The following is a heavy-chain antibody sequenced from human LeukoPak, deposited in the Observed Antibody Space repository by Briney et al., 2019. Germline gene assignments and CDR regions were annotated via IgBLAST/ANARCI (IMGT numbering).Heavy chain of an antibody. V-gene: IGHV3-21*01. J-gene: IGHJ5*02. D-gene: IGHD1-26*01. Sequence: PGGSLRLSCAASGCTFSSYSMNWVRQAPGKGLEWVSSVSSSSSYIYYADSVKGRFTISRDNAKNSLYLQMNSLRAEDTAVYYCARAPFGSSSNHWGQGTLVTVSS. CDR1: GCTFSSYS. CDR3: ARAPFGSSSNH. CDR2: VSSSSSYI.